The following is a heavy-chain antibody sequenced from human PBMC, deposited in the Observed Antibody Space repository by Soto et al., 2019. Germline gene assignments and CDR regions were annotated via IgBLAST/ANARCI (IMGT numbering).Heavy chain of an antibody. CDR2: INHSGST. CDR1: GGSFSGYY. Sequence: PSETLSLTXAVYGGSFSGYYWSWIRQPPGKGLEWIGEINHSGSTNYNPSLKSRVTISVDTSKNQFSLKLSSVTAADTAVYYCARVWSSGYLPGAFDIWGQGTMVTVSS. J-gene: IGHJ3*02. D-gene: IGHD3-22*01. CDR3: ARVWSSGYLPGAFDI. V-gene: IGHV4-34*01.